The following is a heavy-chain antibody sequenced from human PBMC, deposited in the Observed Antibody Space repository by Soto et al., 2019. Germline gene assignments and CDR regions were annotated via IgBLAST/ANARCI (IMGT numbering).Heavy chain of an antibody. CDR2: ISYDGSNK. D-gene: IGHD6-19*01. Sequence: HPGGSLRLSCAASGFTFSSYGMHWVRQAPGKGLEWVAVISYDGSNKYYADSVKGRFTISRDNSKNTLYLQMNSLRAEDTAVYYCAKDYWSSGWYSTLHYYYHYGMDVWGQGTTVTVSS. CDR3: AKDYWSSGWYSTLHYYYHYGMDV. CDR1: GFTFSSYG. V-gene: IGHV3-30*18. J-gene: IGHJ6*02.